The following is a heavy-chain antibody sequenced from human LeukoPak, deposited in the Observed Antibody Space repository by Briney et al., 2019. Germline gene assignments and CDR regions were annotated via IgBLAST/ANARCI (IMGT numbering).Heavy chain of an antibody. CDR2: IRSKAYGGTT. Sequence: GGSLRLSCTASGFTFGDYAMSWFRQAPGKGLEWVGFIRSKAYGGTTEYAASVKGRFTISRDDSKSIAYLQMNSLKTEDTAVYYCTRGIQLWQYYFDYWGQGTQVTVSS. D-gene: IGHD5-18*01. CDR3: TRGIQLWQYYFDY. J-gene: IGHJ4*02. CDR1: GFTFGDYA. V-gene: IGHV3-49*03.